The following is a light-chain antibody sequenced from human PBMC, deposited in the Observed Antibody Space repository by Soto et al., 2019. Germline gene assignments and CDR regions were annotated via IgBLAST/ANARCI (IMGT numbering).Light chain of an antibody. CDR3: QQYGSSPRT. J-gene: IGKJ1*01. CDR2: GAS. V-gene: IGKV3-20*01. Sequence: EIVLTQSPGTLSLSPGERATLSCRASQSVSSSYLAWYQQKPSQAPRLLIYGASSRATGIPDRFSGSGSGTDFTLTISRLEPEDVAVYCCQQYGSSPRTFGQGTKVDIK. CDR1: QSVSSSY.